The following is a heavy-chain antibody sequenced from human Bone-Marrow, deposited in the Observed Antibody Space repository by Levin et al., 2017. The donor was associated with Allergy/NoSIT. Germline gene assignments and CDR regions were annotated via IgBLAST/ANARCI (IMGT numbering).Heavy chain of an antibody. CDR2: ISSVASNTI. V-gene: IGHV3-48*02. D-gene: IGHD2-15*01. Sequence: GESLKISCVGSGFTFGNYGLNWVRQAPGKGLEWVSYISSVASNTIYYAEFVKGRFTVSRDNANNSLYLQMNSLRDEDTAVYYCARRILGPLDYWGQGALVTVSS. CDR3: ARRILGPLDY. J-gene: IGHJ4*02. CDR1: GFTFGNYG.